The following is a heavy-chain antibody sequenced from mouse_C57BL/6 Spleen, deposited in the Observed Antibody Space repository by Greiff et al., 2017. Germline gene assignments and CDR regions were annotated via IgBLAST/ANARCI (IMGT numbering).Heavy chain of an antibody. J-gene: IGHJ3*01. D-gene: IGHD2-4*01. V-gene: IGHV14-3*01. CDR2: IDPANGNT. CDR1: GFNIKNTY. Sequence: DVQLQESVAELVRPGASVKLSCTASGFNIKNTYMHWVKQRPEQGLEWIGRIDPANGNTKYAPKFQGKATITADPSSNTAYLQLSSLTSEDTAIYYCAREGVLDYDRAWFAYWGQGTLVTVSA. CDR3: AREGVLDYDRAWFAY.